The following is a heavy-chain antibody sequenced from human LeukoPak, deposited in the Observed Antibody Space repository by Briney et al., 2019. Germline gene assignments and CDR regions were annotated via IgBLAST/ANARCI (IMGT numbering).Heavy chain of an antibody. CDR1: IRPLSRYA. D-gene: IGHD6-13*01. CDR2: TSGSGGST. J-gene: IGHJ1*01. CDR3: AKGVAAAARAEYFQH. Sequence: GGSQTLSCTPTIRPLSRYAMRWARRSPGRGRERVPPTSGSGGSTYYADSVQGRFRISSDNSKNALYLQMNRLSAEDTAGYYCAKGVAAAARAEYFQHWGQGTLVTGSS. V-gene: IGHV3-23*01.